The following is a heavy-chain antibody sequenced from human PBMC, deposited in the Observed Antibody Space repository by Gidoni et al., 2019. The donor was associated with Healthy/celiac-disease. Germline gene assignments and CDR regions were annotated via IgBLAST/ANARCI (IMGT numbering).Heavy chain of an antibody. CDR1: GGSIRSGDYY. CDR3: ARVKSRDYYGSGSYYFDY. CDR2: IYYSGST. J-gene: IGHJ4*02. V-gene: IGHV4-30-4*01. D-gene: IGHD3-10*01. Sequence: QVQLQESGPGLVKPSQTLSLTCTVSGGSIRSGDYYWIWIRQPPGKGLEWIGYIYYSGSTYYNPSLKSRVTISVDTSKNQFSLKLSSVTAADTAVYYCARVKSRDYYGSGSYYFDYWGQGTLVTVSS.